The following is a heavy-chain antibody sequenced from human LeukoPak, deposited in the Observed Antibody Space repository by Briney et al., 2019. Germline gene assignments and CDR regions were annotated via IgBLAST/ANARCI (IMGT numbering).Heavy chain of an antibody. V-gene: IGHV3-23*01. Sequence: GGSLRLSCAASGFTFRNYAMSWVRQAPGKGLEWVSAISGSGDSTYYADSVKGRFTISTDSSKNTVCLQMNSLRVEDTAVYYCAKGPDAYRPYYFDYWGQGTLVSVSS. J-gene: IGHJ4*02. CDR2: ISGSGDST. CDR3: AKGPDAYRPYYFDY. D-gene: IGHD3-16*01. CDR1: GFTFRNYA.